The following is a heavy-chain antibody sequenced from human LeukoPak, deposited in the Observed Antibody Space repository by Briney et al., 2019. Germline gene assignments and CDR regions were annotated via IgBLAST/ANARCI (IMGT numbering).Heavy chain of an antibody. CDR3: ARLLELEWGSRTYPTGAFDY. D-gene: IGHD3-3*01. CDR1: GYTFAGYY. V-gene: IGHV1-2*02. J-gene: IGHJ4*02. CDR2: INPNSDGT. Sequence: ASVKVSCKASGYTFAGYYIHWVRQAPGQGLEWMGWINPNSDGTNYAQKLQGRITMTRDTSINTAYMELTRLRSDDTAVYYCARLLELEWGSRTYPTGAFDYWGQGTLVAVSS.